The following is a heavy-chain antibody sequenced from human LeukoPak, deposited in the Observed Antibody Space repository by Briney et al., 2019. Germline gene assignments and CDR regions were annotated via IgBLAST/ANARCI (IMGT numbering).Heavy chain of an antibody. CDR3: GRNFEASSTWYIQY. J-gene: IGHJ1*01. CDR2: VYYRGSA. CDR1: GASIHDDH. V-gene: IGHV4-59*12. D-gene: IGHD2-2*01. Sequence: SETLSLTCTVSGASIHDDHFTWIRQPPGRGLEWIGFVYYRGSAKYNPSLESRVTISVDTSKKQISLILKSVTAADTAVYYCGRNFEASSTWYIQYWGQGSLVTVSS.